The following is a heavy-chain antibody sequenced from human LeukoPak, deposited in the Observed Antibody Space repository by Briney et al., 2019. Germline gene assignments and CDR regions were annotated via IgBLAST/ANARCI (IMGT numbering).Heavy chain of an antibody. Sequence: GGSLRLSCAASGFTVSSNFLSWVRQPPGKGLEWVSDIYSGGSTYYADSVKGRFTISRDNSKNTLYLQMNSLRATDTAVYYCTRGGGGSFPHYWGQGTLVTVSS. CDR1: GFTVSSNF. CDR3: TRGGGGSFPHY. D-gene: IGHD2-21*01. CDR2: IYSGGST. J-gene: IGHJ4*02. V-gene: IGHV3-53*01.